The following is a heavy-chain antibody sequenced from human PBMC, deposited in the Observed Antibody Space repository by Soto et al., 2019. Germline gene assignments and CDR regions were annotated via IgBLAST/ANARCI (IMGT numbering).Heavy chain of an antibody. CDR3: ARESIEVTGPYDN. V-gene: IGHV3-48*03. D-gene: IGHD6-19*01. CDR2: ISSRGETR. CDR1: GFTFRTYE. J-gene: IGHJ4*02. Sequence: GGSLRLSCAASGFTFRTYEMNWVRQAPGKGLEWVSYISSRGETRYYADSVKGRFTISRDNAENSLYLQMNSLRADDTAVYYCARESIEVTGPYDNWGQGTLVTVSS.